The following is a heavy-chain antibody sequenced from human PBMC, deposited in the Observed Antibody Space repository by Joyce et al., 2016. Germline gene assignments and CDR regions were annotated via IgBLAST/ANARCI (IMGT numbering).Heavy chain of an antibody. V-gene: IGHV5-10-1*03. CDR1: GYRFTNYW. Sequence: EVQLVQSGAEVKKPGDSLRISCKGSGYRFTNYWITWVRQMPGKGPEWMGRIDPVDSQTNYSPSFQGHVTISADKSINTAYLQWSNLKASDTAMYYCAIYNLYYYDTSGWGQGTLVTVSS. D-gene: IGHD3-22*01. CDR3: AIYNLYYYDTSG. J-gene: IGHJ4*02. CDR2: IDPVDSQT.